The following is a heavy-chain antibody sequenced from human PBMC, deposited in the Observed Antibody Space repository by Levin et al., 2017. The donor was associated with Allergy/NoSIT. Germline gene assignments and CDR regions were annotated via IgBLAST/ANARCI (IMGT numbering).Heavy chain of an antibody. D-gene: IGHD2-21*02. V-gene: IGHV3-30*18. Sequence: GGSLRLSCAASGFTFSSYGMHWVRQAPGKGLEWVAVISYDGSNKYYADSVKGRFTISRDNSKNTLYLQMNSLRAEDTAVYYCAKDLMAYCGGDGYFDYWGQGTLVTVSS. J-gene: IGHJ4*02. CDR1: GFTFSSYG. CDR2: ISYDGSNK. CDR3: AKDLMAYCGGDGYFDY.